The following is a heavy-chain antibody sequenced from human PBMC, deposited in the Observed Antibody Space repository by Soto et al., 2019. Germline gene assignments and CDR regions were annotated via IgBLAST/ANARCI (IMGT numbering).Heavy chain of an antibody. CDR3: AVSQMATIYFDY. CDR2: IYYSGST. Sequence: PSVTLSLTCTVAGGYISSYYWSWIRQPPGKGLEWIGYIYYSGSTNYNPSLKSRVTISVDTSKNQFSLKLSSVTAADTAVYYCAVSQMATIYFDYWGQGTLVTVSS. V-gene: IGHV4-59*01. J-gene: IGHJ4*02. CDR1: GGYISSYY. D-gene: IGHD5-12*01.